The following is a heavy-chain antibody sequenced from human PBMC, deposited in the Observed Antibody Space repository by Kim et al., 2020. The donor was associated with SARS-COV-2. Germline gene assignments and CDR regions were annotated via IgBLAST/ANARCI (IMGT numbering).Heavy chain of an antibody. CDR2: INPSGCST. V-gene: IGHV1-46*01. Sequence: ASVKVSCKASGYTFTSYYMHWVRQAPGQGLEWMGIINPSGCSTSYAQKFQGRVTMTRDTSTSTVYMELSSLRSEDTAVYYCARDLIAAAGTGWFDPWGQGTLVTVSS. CDR3: ARDLIAAAGTGWFDP. CDR1: GYTFTSYY. D-gene: IGHD6-13*01. J-gene: IGHJ5*02.